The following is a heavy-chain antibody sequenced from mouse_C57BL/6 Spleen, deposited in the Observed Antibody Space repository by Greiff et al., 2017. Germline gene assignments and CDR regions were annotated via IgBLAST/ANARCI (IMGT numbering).Heavy chain of an antibody. Sequence: EVQVVESGGGLVKPGGSLTLSCAASGFTFSDYGMHWVRQAPEKGLEWVAYISSGSSTIYYADTVKGRFTISRDNAKNTLFLQMTSLRSEDTAMYYCARPYYYGSSWAMDYWGQGTSVTVSS. CDR2: ISSGSSTI. CDR3: ARPYYYGSSWAMDY. CDR1: GFTFSDYG. V-gene: IGHV5-17*01. J-gene: IGHJ4*01. D-gene: IGHD1-1*01.